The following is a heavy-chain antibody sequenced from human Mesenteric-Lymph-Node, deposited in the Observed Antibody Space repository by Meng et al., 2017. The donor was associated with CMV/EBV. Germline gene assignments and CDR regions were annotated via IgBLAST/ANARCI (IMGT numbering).Heavy chain of an antibody. CDR2: INHSGST. CDR1: GGSFSGYY. Sequence: SETLSLTCAVYGGSFSGYYWSWIRQPPGKGLEWIGEINHSGSTNYNPSLKSRVTISLDTSKNQFSLKLSSVTVADTAVYYCARGGSSANYYYYYGMDVWGQGTTVTVSS. J-gene: IGHJ6*02. CDR3: ARGGSSANYYYYYGMDV. V-gene: IGHV4-34*01. D-gene: IGHD2-2*01.